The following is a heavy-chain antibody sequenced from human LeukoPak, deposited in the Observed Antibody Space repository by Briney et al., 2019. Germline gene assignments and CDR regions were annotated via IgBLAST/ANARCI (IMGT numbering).Heavy chain of an antibody. CDR2: FYISGST. D-gene: IGHD5-18*01. Sequence: SETLSLTCTVSGDSISNHYWSWIRQPAGKGLEWIGRFYISGSTNYNPSLKSRVTMSVDTSKNWFSLRLTSVTAADTAVYYCARGQKYTSGYTVTELGSRYSDYWGQGTLVTVSS. J-gene: IGHJ4*02. CDR1: GDSISNHY. V-gene: IGHV4-4*07. CDR3: ARGQKYTSGYTVTELGSRYSDY.